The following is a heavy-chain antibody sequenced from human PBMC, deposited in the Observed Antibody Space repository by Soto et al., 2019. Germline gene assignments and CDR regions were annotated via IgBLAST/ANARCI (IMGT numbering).Heavy chain of an antibody. V-gene: IGHV4-34*01. D-gene: IGHD6-19*01. CDR2: INHSGST. Sequence: SETLSLTCAVYGGSFSGYYWSWIRQPPGKGLEWIGEINHSGSTNYNPSLKSRVTISVDTSKNQFSLKLSSVTAADTAVYYCARGEYDPRGQWLVLMYNWFDPWGQGTLVTVSS. CDR1: GGSFSGYY. J-gene: IGHJ5*02. CDR3: ARGEYDPRGQWLVLMYNWFDP.